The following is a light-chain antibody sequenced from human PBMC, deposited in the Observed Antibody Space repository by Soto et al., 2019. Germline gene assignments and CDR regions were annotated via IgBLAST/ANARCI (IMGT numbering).Light chain of an antibody. Sequence: DIQMTQSPSTLSASVGDRVTITCRASQSISSWLAWYQQKPGKAPKLLIYKASSLESGVPSRFSGSGSGTEFTITISRLQPDVFATYYCQQYNSYSGTFGPGTKVDIK. CDR1: QSISSW. J-gene: IGKJ3*01. CDR2: KAS. CDR3: QQYNSYSGT. V-gene: IGKV1-5*03.